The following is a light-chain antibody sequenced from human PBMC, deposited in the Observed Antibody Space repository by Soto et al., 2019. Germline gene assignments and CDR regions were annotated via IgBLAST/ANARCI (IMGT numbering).Light chain of an antibody. CDR2: EVN. CDR3: NSYTSSSTGV. CDR1: SSDVGSYNY. Sequence: QSALTQPASVSGSPGQSITISCTGTSSDVGSYNYVSWYQQHPGKAPKLIIFEVNNRPSGVSNRFSGSKSGNTASLTISGLQPEDEADYYCNSYTSSSTGVFGGGTKLTVL. V-gene: IGLV2-14*01. J-gene: IGLJ3*02.